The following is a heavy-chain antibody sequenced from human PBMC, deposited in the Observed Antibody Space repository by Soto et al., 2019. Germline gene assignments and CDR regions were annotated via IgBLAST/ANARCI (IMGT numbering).Heavy chain of an antibody. CDR2: IYYSGST. D-gene: IGHD5-12*01. Sequence: PSETLSLTCTVSGGSISSGGYYWSWIRQHPGKGLEWIGYIYYSGSTYYNPSLKSRVTISVDTSKNQFSLKLSSVTAADTAVYYCARTPRATTSYYFDYWGQGTLVTVSS. CDR3: ARTPRATTSYYFDY. V-gene: IGHV4-31*03. CDR1: GGSISSGGYY. J-gene: IGHJ4*02.